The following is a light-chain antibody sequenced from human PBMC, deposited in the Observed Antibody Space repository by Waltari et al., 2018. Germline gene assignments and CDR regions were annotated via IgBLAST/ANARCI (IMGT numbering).Light chain of an antibody. J-gene: IGLJ2*01. CDR3: QAWDSSTVV. Sequence: SYELTQPPSVSVSPGQTASITCSGDKLGDQYACWYQQKPGQSPVLVIYQDSKRPSGIPERFSGSNSGNPATLTNSGTQAMDEADYYCQAWDSSTVVFGGGTKLTVL. CDR2: QDS. V-gene: IGLV3-1*01. CDR1: KLGDQY.